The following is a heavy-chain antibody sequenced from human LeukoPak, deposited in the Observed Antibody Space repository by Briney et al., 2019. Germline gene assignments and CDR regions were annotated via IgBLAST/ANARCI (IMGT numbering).Heavy chain of an antibody. D-gene: IGHD7-27*01. CDR3: ARRLTAEV. J-gene: IGHJ4*02. Sequence: GESLKTSCKASGYIFTNYWIGWVRQLPGEGLEWMGIIYPGDSDTRYSPSFQGQVTISADNSINTAYLQWSSLKASDTAIYYCARRLTAEVWGQGTLVTVSS. CDR1: GYIFTNYW. CDR2: IYPGDSDT. V-gene: IGHV5-51*01.